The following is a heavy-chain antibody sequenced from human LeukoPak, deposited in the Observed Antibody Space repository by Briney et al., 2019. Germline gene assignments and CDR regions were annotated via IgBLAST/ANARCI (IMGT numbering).Heavy chain of an antibody. CDR1: GFTFSSYS. CDR2: ISSSSSYI. J-gene: IGHJ4*02. V-gene: IGHV3-21*01. D-gene: IGHD3-22*01. Sequence: GGSLRLSCAASGFTFSSYSMNWVRQAPGKGLEWVSSISSSSSYIYYADSGKGRFTISRDNAKNSLYLQTNSLRAEDTAVYYCARTYFYYDSSGSISFFDYWGQGTLVTVSS. CDR3: ARTYFYYDSSGSISFFDY.